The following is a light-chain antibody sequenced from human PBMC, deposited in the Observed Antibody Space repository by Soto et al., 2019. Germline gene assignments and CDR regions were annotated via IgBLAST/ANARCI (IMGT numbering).Light chain of an antibody. Sequence: EIVMTQSPATLSVSPGERATLSCRASQNVNNNVAWYQQKPGQVPRLLIYHASTGATGIPARFSGSGSGTELTLTISSVHSEDFAVYYCQQYNDWPLTFGGGTKVEIK. V-gene: IGKV3-15*01. CDR1: QNVNNN. CDR2: HAS. CDR3: QQYNDWPLT. J-gene: IGKJ4*01.